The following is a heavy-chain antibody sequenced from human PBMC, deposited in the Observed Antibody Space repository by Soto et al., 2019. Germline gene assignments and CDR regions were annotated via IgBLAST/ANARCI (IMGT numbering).Heavy chain of an antibody. CDR2: VSPTGDTV. V-gene: IGHV3-9*01. J-gene: IGHJ4*02. Sequence: VQVVASGGGLVQPGRSLRLSCAVSGFRFEQYVMHWVRQAPGKGLECVSTVSPTGDTVAYADSVEGRFTVSRDNAXXXXXXXXXXLKGXXXXXXYCLKDAPNGSIDDWGQGTLVTVSS. CDR1: GFRFEQYV. D-gene: IGHD3-10*01. CDR3: LKDAPNGSIDD.